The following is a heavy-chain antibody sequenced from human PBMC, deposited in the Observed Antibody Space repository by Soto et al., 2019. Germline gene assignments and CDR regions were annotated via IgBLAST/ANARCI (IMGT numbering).Heavy chain of an antibody. CDR2: IYYTGNT. Sequence: XATLSLTCTVSGDSLRSSYHYWGWIRQLPGKGLEWIGSIYYTGNTYYNPSLKSRVSISVDMATNEISLRLRAESVADTAVYYCVRVEMYAGEFPPNFDRWGQGALVTVSS. CDR1: GDSLRSSYHY. J-gene: IGHJ4*02. D-gene: IGHD2-8*01. V-gene: IGHV4-39*01. CDR3: VRVEMYAGEFPPNFDR.